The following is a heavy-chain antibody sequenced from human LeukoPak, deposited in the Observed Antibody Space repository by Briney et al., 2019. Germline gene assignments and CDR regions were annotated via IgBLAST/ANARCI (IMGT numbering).Heavy chain of an antibody. J-gene: IGHJ4*02. Sequence: AGGSLRLSCAASGFTFNNYEMHWVRRAPGKGLAGVSYISSCGGTVYYAASVKGRFTVSRDNAKQSLYLQMSSLRAEDTAVYYCARGGSLVEYWGQGTLVSVSS. V-gene: IGHV3-48*03. CDR1: GFTFNNYE. D-gene: IGHD3-16*02. CDR2: ISSCGGTV. CDR3: ARGGSLVEY.